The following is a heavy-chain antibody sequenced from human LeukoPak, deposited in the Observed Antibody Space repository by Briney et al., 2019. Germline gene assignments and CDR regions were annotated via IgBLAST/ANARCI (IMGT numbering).Heavy chain of an antibody. J-gene: IGHJ4*02. CDR2: TYYRSKWYN. V-gene: IGHV6-1*01. Sequence: SQTLSLTCAISGDSVSSNSAAWNWIRQSPSRGLEWLGRTYYRSKWYNDYAVSVKSRITINPDTSKNQFSLRLNSVTPEDTAVYYCARGGGYDESQHLDYWGQGTLVTVSS. CDR3: ARGGGYDESQHLDY. CDR1: GDSVSSNSAA. D-gene: IGHD5-12*01.